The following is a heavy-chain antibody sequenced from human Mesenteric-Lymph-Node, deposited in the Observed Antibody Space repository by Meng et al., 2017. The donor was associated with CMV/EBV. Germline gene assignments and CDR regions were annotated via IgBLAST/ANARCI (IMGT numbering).Heavy chain of an antibody. V-gene: IGHV3-43*01. Sequence: GGSLRLSCAASGFTFDDYTMHWVRQAPGEGLEWVSLISWDGGSTYYADSVKGRFTISRDNSKNSLYLQMNSLRTEDTALYYCAKSITIYYYGMDVWGQGTTVTVSS. CDR3: AKSITIYYYGMDV. CDR1: GFTFDDYT. J-gene: IGHJ6*02. D-gene: IGHD2-2*01. CDR2: ISWDGGST.